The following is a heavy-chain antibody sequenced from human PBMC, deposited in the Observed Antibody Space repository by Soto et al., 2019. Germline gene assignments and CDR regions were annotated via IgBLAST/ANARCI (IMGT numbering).Heavy chain of an antibody. CDR3: ARDSSTGYYLSDFDY. J-gene: IGHJ4*02. D-gene: IGHD3-9*01. Sequence: GGSLRLSCAASGFTFSNYNMNWVRQAPGKGLEWVASISTRSHYIYYADSLKGRFTISRDNAKNSVDLQISSLRAEDTAVYYCARDSSTGYYLSDFDYWGQGTLVTVSS. V-gene: IGHV3-21*01. CDR1: GFTFSNYN. CDR2: ISTRSHYI.